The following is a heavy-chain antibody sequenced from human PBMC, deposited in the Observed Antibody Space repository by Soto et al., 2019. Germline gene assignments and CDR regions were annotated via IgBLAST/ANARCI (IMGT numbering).Heavy chain of an antibody. CDR3: AKANTVTPGRPDYFYMDV. Sequence: GWSLRVWWGAAGGTFGGYGGSWIRQEQGKGLGWVSAISGSGGSTSYAESVNGRINISRDNSKNTLYLQMNSLRAEETAVYYCAKANTVTPGRPDYFYMDVWGQGTTVTVSS. V-gene: IGHV3-23*01. J-gene: IGHJ6*03. D-gene: IGHD4-17*01. CDR2: ISGSGGST. CDR1: GGTFGGYG.